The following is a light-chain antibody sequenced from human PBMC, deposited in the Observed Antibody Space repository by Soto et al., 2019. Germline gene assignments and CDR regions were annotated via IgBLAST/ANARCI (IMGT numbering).Light chain of an antibody. Sequence: EIVMTQSPATLSVSPGERATLSCRASQSVGSNLAWYQQKPGQSPRLLIYVASTMATGIPARFSGSGSGTELNLTISSLQSEDFAIYFCPQYNNWPPDRTFGQGTKVEIK. CDR3: PQYNNWPPDRT. CDR1: QSVGSN. CDR2: VAS. J-gene: IGKJ1*01. V-gene: IGKV3-15*01.